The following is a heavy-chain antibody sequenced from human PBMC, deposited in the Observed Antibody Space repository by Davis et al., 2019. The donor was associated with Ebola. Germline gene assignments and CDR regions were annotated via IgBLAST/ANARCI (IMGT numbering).Heavy chain of an antibody. J-gene: IGHJ5*01. V-gene: IGHV1-8*01. Sequence: AASVKVSCKASGYTFTNYDVHWVRQGTGQGLEWIGWMNPNSGNTGYGQKFQGRVTMTRNTSISTAYMELSSLTSEDTAVYYCARGRKVARMGSWFDSWGQGTLVTVS. D-gene: IGHD5-12*01. CDR1: GYTFTNYD. CDR2: MNPNSGNT. CDR3: ARGRKVARMGSWFDS.